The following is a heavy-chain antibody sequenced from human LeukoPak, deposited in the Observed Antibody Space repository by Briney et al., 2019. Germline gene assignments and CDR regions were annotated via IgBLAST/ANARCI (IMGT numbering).Heavy chain of an antibody. CDR2: ISGRGGST. J-gene: IGHJ4*02. CDR1: GFTFSSYA. V-gene: IGHV3-23*01. CDR3: AKDFEYDSGGYYFDY. D-gene: IGHD3-22*01. Sequence: GGSLRLSCAASGFTFSSYAMTWVRQAPGKGLECVSAISGRGGSTYYADSVKGRFTISRDNSKNTLYLQMNSLRAEDTAVYYCAKDFEYDSGGYYFDYWGQGTLVTVSS.